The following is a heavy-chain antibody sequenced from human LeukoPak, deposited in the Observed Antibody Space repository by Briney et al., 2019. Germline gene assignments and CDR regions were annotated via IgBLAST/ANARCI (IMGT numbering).Heavy chain of an antibody. D-gene: IGHD3-22*01. CDR2: IYYSGST. V-gene: IGHV4-31*03. CDR1: GGSISSDGYY. Sequence: SETLSLTCTVSGGSISSDGYYWSWIRQHPGKGLEWIGYIYYSGSTYYNPSLKSRVTISVDTSKNQFSLKLSSVTAADTAVYYCARDGGWGYYEPWGQGTMVTVSS. J-gene: IGHJ3*01. CDR3: ARDGGWGYYEP.